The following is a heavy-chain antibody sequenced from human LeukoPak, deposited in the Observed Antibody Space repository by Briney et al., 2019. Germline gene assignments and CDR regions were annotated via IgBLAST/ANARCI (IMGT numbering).Heavy chain of an antibody. V-gene: IGHV1-69*05. D-gene: IGHD1-26*01. CDR1: GGTFSSYA. CDR2: IIPIFGTA. CDR3: ASGSIVGAHYNWFDP. J-gene: IGHJ5*02. Sequence: ASVKVSCKASGGTFSSYAIIWVRQAPGQGLEWMGGIIPIFGTANYAQKFQGRVTITTDESTSTAYMELSSLRSEDTAVYYCASGSIVGAHYNWFDPWGQGTLVTVSS.